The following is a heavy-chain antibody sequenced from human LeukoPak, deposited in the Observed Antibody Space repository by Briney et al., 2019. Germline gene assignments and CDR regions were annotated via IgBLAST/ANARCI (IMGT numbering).Heavy chain of an antibody. J-gene: IGHJ3*01. Sequence: SQTLSLTCSVSGASVSTTAYFWKWIRQPAGEGLEWIGRIYASGNTHYNPSLKSRVTMSLDTSKNQFSLTMNSVTAADSAVYFCASYREAYDLYPHGLDVWGRGTVVTVSS. V-gene: IGHV4-61*02. CDR2: IYASGNT. CDR1: GASVSTTAYF. D-gene: IGHD5-24*01. CDR3: ASYREAYDLYPHGLDV.